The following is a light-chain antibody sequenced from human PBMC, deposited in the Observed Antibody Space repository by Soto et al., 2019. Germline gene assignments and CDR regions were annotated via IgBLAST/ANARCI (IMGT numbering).Light chain of an antibody. CDR3: QQYYSTPYT. CDR1: QSVLHSSNNKNY. J-gene: IGKJ2*01. V-gene: IGKV4-1*01. CDR2: CAS. Sequence: DIVMTQSPDSLAVSLGERATINCKSSQSVLHSSNNKNYLAWYQQKPGQPPKLLIYCASTRESGVSDRFSGSGSGTDFTLTISSLQAEDVAIYYCQQYYSTPYTFGQGTKLEIK.